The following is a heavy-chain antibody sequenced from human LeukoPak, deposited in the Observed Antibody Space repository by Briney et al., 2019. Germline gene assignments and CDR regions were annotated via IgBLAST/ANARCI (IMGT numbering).Heavy chain of an antibody. CDR2: IYYSGST. CDR3: AIYCSSTSCYRWFDP. CDR1: GGSISSGGYY. Sequence: SETLSLTCPVSGGSISSGGYYWSWIRQHPGKGLEWIGYIYYSGSTYYNPSLKSRVTISVDTSKNQFSLKLCSVTAADTAVYYCAIYCSSTSCYRWFDPWGQGTLVTVSS. J-gene: IGHJ5*02. D-gene: IGHD2-2*01. V-gene: IGHV4-31*03.